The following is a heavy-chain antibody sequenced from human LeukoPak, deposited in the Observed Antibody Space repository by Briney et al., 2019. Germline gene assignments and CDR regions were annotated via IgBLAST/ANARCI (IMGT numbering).Heavy chain of an antibody. D-gene: IGHD3-10*01. CDR2: INHSGST. Sequence: PSETLSLTCTVSGGSISSGGYYWSWIRQPPGKGLEWIGEINHSGSTNYNPSLKSRVTISVDTSKNQFSLKLSSVTAADTAVYYCARGNGPLTYYYGSGSSFYFDYWGQGTLVTVSS. V-gene: IGHV4-39*07. CDR1: GGSISSGGYY. CDR3: ARGNGPLTYYYGSGSSFYFDY. J-gene: IGHJ4*02.